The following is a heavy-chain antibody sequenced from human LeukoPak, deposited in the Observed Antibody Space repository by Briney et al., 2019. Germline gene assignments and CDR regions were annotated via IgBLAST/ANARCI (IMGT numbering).Heavy chain of an antibody. CDR1: GYTFTSYD. V-gene: IGHV1-8*01. CDR3: ARATPDFWSGYRNY. Sequence: GASVKVSCKASGYTFTSYDINWVRQATGQGLEWMGWMNPNSGNTGYAQKFQGRVTMTRDTSISTAYMELSSLRSEDTAVYYCARATPDFWSGYRNYWGQGTLVTVSS. CDR2: MNPNSGNT. D-gene: IGHD3-3*01. J-gene: IGHJ4*02.